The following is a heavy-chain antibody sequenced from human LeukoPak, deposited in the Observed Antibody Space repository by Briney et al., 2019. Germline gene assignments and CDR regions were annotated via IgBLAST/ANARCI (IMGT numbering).Heavy chain of an antibody. CDR2: IYYSGST. J-gene: IGHJ4*02. CDR3: ASRKYSSSWYPKYYFDY. CDR1: GGSISSSSYY. D-gene: IGHD6-13*01. Sequence: SETLSLTCTVSGGSISSSSYYWGWIRQPPGKGLEWVGSIYYSGSTYYNPSLKSRVTISVDTSKNQFSLKLSSVTAADTAVYYCASRKYSSSWYPKYYFDYWGQGTLVTVPS. V-gene: IGHV4-39*01.